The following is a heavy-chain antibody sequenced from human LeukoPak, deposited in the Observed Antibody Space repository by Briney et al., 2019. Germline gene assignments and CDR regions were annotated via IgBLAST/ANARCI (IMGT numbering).Heavy chain of an antibody. J-gene: IGHJ3*02. CDR1: GYTFTSYY. CDR3: ARVRDGCNDAFDI. V-gene: IGHV1-46*01. CDR2: FNPSGGST. Sequence: ASVKVSCKASGYTFTSYYMHWVRQAPGQGLEWMGVFNPSGGSTSYAQKLQGRVTMTRDTSTRTVYMELSSLRSEDTAVYYCARVRDGCNDAFDIWGQGTMVIVSS. D-gene: IGHD5-24*01.